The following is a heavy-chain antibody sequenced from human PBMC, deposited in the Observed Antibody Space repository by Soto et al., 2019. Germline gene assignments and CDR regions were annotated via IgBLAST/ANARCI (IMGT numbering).Heavy chain of an antibody. D-gene: IGHD2-15*01. CDR1: GGTFSSYA. Sequence: SVKVSCKASGGTFSSYAISWVRQAPGQGLEWMGGIIPIFGTANYAQEFQGRVTITADESTSTAYMELSSLRSEDTAVYYCARSSDGYNRDYYGVDVWGQGTTVTVSS. CDR2: IIPIFGTA. V-gene: IGHV1-69*13. CDR3: ARSSDGYNRDYYGVDV. J-gene: IGHJ6*02.